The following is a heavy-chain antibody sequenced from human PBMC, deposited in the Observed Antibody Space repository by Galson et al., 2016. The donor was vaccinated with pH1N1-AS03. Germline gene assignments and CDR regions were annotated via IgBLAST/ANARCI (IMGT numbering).Heavy chain of an antibody. CDR2: IDSDDDK. V-gene: IGHV2-70*19. CDR1: GFSLTSPGVC. D-gene: IGHD6-13*01. Sequence: PALVKPTQTLTLTCSFSGFSLTSPGVCVTWVRQPPGKALEWLATIDSDDDKNYTTSLKTRLTIPKDTSKNPVVLTMTNVDPVDTATYYCARVGGAAAGYFDYWGPGNLVVVSS. CDR3: ARVGGAAAGYFDY. J-gene: IGHJ4*02.